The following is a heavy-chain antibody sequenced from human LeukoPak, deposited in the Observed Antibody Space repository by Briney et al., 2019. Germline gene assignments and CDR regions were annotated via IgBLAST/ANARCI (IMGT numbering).Heavy chain of an antibody. Sequence: ASETLSLTCTVSGGSISSISYYWGWIRQPPGKGLEWIGHIYYRGSTFYNPSLRGRVTISVDTSKNQFSLKLSSVTAADTAVYYCARADFWSGYWAYWGQGTLVTVSS. CDR1: GGSISSISYY. D-gene: IGHD3-3*01. CDR3: ARADFWSGYWAY. V-gene: IGHV4-39*07. CDR2: IYYRGST. J-gene: IGHJ4*02.